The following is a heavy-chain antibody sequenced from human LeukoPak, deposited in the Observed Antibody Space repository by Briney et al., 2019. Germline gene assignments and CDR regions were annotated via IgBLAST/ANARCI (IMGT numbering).Heavy chain of an antibody. CDR2: MYYTGSA. Sequence: SETLSLTCTVSGGSITNYYWSWIRHSSGKGLEWIGYMYYTGSAYYSPSLKSRVTISVDTSKNQFSLILTSVTAAGTAMYYCARVALGYSYGYDYWGQGTLVTVSS. CDR3: ARVALGYSYGYDY. J-gene: IGHJ4*02. V-gene: IGHV4-59*08. D-gene: IGHD5-18*01. CDR1: GGSITNYY.